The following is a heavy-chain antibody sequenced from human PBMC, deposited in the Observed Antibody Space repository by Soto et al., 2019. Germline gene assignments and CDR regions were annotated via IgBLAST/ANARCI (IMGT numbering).Heavy chain of an antibody. J-gene: IGHJ4*02. CDR1: GGSINTDYW. V-gene: IGHV4-4*02. D-gene: IGHD3-16*01. CDR2: IHHSVGT. CDR3: ERGFDYRWVY. Sequence: SQTLSLTCAVSGGSINTDYWWSWVRQSPGKGLEWIGEIHHSVGTNYIQSLKSRVTMSLDKSKNQLSLKLSSVTAADTAVYHCERGFDYRWVYWGPGTLVTVSS.